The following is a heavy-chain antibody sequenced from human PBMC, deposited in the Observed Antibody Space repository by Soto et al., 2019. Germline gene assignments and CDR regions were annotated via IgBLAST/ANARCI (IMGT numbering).Heavy chain of an antibody. CDR2: IYTSGST. D-gene: IGHD3-9*01. CDR1: GGSIRCHY. J-gene: IGHJ6*02. V-gene: IGHV4-4*07. CDR3: ARDPFTSDILTGYSYGMDV. Sequence: SEALSLTCTVSGGSIRCHYWSWIRQPAGKGLEWIGRIYTSGSTNYNPSLKSRVTMSVDTSKNQFSLKLSSVTAADTAVYYCARDPFTSDILTGYSYGMDVWGQGTTVTVSS.